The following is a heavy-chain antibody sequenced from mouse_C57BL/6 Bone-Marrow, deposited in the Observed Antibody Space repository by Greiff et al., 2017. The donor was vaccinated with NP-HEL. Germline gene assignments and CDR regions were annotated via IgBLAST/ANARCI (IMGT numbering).Heavy chain of an antibody. CDR3: ARWDYYGSPLAY. J-gene: IGHJ3*01. V-gene: IGHV5-17*01. Sequence: EVQRVESGGGLVKPGGSLKLSCAASGFTFSDYGMHWVRQAPEKGLEWVAYISSGSSTIYYAYTVKGRFTISRDNAKNTLFLQMTSLRSEDTAMYYCARWDYYGSPLAYWGQGTLVTVSA. CDR1: GFTFSDYG. D-gene: IGHD1-1*01. CDR2: ISSGSSTI.